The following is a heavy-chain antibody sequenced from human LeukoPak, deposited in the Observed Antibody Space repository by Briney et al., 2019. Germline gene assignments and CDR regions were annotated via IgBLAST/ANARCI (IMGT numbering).Heavy chain of an antibody. CDR1: RFTFSTYG. J-gene: IGHJ4*02. CDR3: AKVFCSGGSCYPHTFDY. V-gene: IGHV3-30*02. CDR2: IRNDGSIK. D-gene: IGHD2-15*01. Sequence: GGSLRLFCAASRFTFSTYGMHWVRQAPGKGLDWVAFIRNDGSIKYYADSVKGRFTISRDNSENTLYLQMNSLRPGDTAMYYCAKVFCSGGSCYPHTFDYWIQGILVTVSS.